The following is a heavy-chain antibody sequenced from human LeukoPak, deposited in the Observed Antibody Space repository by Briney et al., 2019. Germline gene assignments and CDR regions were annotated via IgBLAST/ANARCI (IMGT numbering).Heavy chain of an antibody. D-gene: IGHD3-22*01. CDR2: IYTSGST. J-gene: IGHJ3*02. V-gene: IGHV4-4*07. CDR3: ARGGLLTYYYDSSGLLAFDI. CDR1: GGSISSYY. Sequence: PSETLSLTCTVSGGSISSYYWSWIRQPAGKGLEWIGRIYTSGSTNYNPSLKSRVTMSVDTSKNQFSLKLSSVTAADTAVYYCARGGLLTYYYDSSGLLAFDIWGQGTIVTGSS.